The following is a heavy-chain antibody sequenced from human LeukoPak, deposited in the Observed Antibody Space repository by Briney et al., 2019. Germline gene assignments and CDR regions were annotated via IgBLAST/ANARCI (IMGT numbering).Heavy chain of an antibody. CDR2: IYYSGGT. Sequence: KPSETLSLTCTVSGGSISSYYWSWIRQPPGKGLEWIGYIYYSGGTNYNPSLKSRVTISVDTSKNQFSLKLSSVTAADTAVYYCARETPRDYFDYWGQGTLVTVSS. V-gene: IGHV4-59*01. CDR3: ARETPRDYFDY. CDR1: GGSISSYY. J-gene: IGHJ4*02.